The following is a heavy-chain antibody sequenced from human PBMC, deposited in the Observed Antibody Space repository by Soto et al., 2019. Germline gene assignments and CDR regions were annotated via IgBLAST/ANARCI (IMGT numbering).Heavy chain of an antibody. J-gene: IGHJ4*02. CDR2: INNDGSTT. Sequence: GGSLRLSCAASGCTFSSYWMHWVRQAPGKGLVWVSRINNDGSTTNYADSVKGRFTISRDNAKNTLYLQMNSLRAEDTAVYYCARGSDYINDYWGQGTQVTVSS. D-gene: IGHD4-4*01. CDR3: ARGSDYINDY. V-gene: IGHV3-74*01. CDR1: GCTFSSYW.